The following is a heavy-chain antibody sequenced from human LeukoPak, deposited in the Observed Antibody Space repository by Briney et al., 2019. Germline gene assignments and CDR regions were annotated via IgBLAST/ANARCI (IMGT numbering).Heavy chain of an antibody. J-gene: IGHJ3*02. D-gene: IGHD1-26*01. V-gene: IGHV3-11*01. Sequence: PGGSLRLSCAASGFTFSSYAMSWIRQAPGKGLEWVSYISSSGSTIYYADSVKGRFTISRDNAKNSLYLQMNSLRAEDTAVYYCARDLLSGSSGAFDIWGQGTMVTVSS. CDR2: ISSSGSTI. CDR3: ARDLLSGSSGAFDI. CDR1: GFTFSSYA.